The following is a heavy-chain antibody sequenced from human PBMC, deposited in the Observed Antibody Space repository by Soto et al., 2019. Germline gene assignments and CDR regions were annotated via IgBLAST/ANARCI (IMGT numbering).Heavy chain of an antibody. V-gene: IGHV4-34*01. D-gene: IGHD6-13*01. J-gene: IGHJ5*02. CDR2: INHSGST. CDR1: GGSFSGYY. CDR3: ARYSSSWYWFDP. Sequence: ETLSLTCAVYGGSFSGYYWSCIRQPPGKGLEWIGEINHSGSTNYNPSLKSRVTISVDTSKNQFSLKLSSVTAADTAVYYCARYSSSWYWFDPWGQGTLVTVSS.